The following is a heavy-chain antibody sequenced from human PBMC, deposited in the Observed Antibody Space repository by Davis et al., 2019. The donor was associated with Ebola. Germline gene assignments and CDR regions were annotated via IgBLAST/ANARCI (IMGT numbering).Heavy chain of an antibody. D-gene: IGHD3-3*01. V-gene: IGHV1-69*13. CDR2: IIPIFGTA. CDR3: ARVFLVFGVVNGMDV. CDR1: GGTFSSYA. J-gene: IGHJ6*04. Sequence: SVKVSCKASGGTFSSYAISWVRQAPGQGLEWMGGIIPIFGTANYAQKFQGRVTITADESTSTAYMELSSLRSEDTAVYYCARVFLVFGVVNGMDVWGKGTTVTVSS.